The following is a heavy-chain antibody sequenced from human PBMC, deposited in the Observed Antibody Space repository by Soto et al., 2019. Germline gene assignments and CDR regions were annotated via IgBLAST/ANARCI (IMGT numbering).Heavy chain of an antibody. CDR3: AATIIAAVGTGYYYGMDV. J-gene: IGHJ6*02. Sequence: SVKVSCKASGFTFTSSAVQWVRQARGQRLEGIGWIVVGSGDTNSAQKFQKRVTITRDMSTSTAYIELSSLRSEDTAVYYCAATIIAAVGTGYYYGMDVWGQGTTVTVSS. CDR1: GFTFTSSA. D-gene: IGHD6-13*01. V-gene: IGHV1-58*01. CDR2: IVVGSGDT.